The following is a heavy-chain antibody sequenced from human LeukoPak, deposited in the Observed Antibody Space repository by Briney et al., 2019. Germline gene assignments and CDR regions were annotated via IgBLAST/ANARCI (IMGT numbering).Heavy chain of an antibody. CDR1: SGSISSGSYY. V-gene: IGHV4-61*02. Sequence: SETLSLTCTVSSGSISSGSYYWSWIRQPAGKGLEWIGRIYTSGSTNYNPSLKSRVTISVDTSKNQFSLKLSSVTAADTAVYYCASSSVVVVAANTVGFDYWGQGTLVTVSS. D-gene: IGHD2-15*01. CDR3: ASSSVVVVAANTVGFDY. CDR2: IYTSGST. J-gene: IGHJ4*02.